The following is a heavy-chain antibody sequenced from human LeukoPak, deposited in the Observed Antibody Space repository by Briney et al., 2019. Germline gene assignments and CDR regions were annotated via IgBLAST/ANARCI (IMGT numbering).Heavy chain of an antibody. CDR1: GFSLSTSGMC. D-gene: IGHD6-19*01. V-gene: IGHV4-61*03. Sequence: GPALVKPTQTLTLTCTFSGFSLSTSGMCVSWIRQPPGKGLEWIGYVYGSGYTNYNPSLKSRVTMSIDTSKNHFSLKLTSVTAADTATYYCARETSLAGFASGLGFNYWGQGILVTVSS. CDR2: VYGSGYT. CDR3: ARETSLAGFASGLGFNY. J-gene: IGHJ4*02.